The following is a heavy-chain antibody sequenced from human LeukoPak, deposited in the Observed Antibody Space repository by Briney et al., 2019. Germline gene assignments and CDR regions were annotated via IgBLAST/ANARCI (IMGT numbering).Heavy chain of an antibody. CDR3: ARVGYSNSYDF. Sequence: SVKVSCKASGGTFNNYAISWVRQAPGQGLEWMGGIIPIFDITNYAQKFQGRVTITTDESTSTANMELSSLRSEDTAVYYCARVGYSNSYDFWGQGTLVTVSS. CDR1: GGTFNNYA. V-gene: IGHV1-69*05. J-gene: IGHJ4*02. CDR2: IIPIFDIT. D-gene: IGHD5-18*01.